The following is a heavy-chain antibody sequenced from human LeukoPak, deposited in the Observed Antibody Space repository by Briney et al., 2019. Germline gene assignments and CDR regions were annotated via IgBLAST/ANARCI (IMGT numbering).Heavy chain of an antibody. CDR3: ARSPGIAAAPLIFDY. V-gene: IGHV4-59*08. Sequence: SETLSLTCTVSGGSISSYYWSWLRQPPGKGLEWLGYIYYSGSTNYNPSLKSRVTISVDTSKNQFSLKLSSVTAADTAVYYCARSPGIAAAPLIFDYWGQGTLVTVSS. CDR2: IYYSGST. CDR1: GGSISSYY. J-gene: IGHJ4*02. D-gene: IGHD6-13*01.